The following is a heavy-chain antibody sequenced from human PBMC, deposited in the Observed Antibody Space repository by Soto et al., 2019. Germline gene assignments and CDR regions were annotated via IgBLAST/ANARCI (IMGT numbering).Heavy chain of an antibody. CDR2: IYYSGRT. CDR3: ARGTPSPLIVRSSRGPWFDP. D-gene: IGHD2-15*01. Sequence: SETLSLTCTVSGGSISSGGYYWSWIRQHPGKGLEWIWYIYYSGRTNYNPSLKSRVTISVDTSKMQVSLKLSSVTAADTAVYFCARGTPSPLIVRSSRGPWFDPWGQGTLVTVSS. V-gene: IGHV4-30-4*02. J-gene: IGHJ5*02. CDR1: GGSISSGGYY.